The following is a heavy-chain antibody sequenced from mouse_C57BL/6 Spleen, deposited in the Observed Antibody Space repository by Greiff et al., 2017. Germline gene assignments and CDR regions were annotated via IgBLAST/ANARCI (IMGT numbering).Heavy chain of an antibody. Sequence: QVQLQQPGAELVRPGSSVKLSCKASGYTFTSYWMDWVKQRPGQGLEWIGNIYPSDSETHYNQKFKDKATLTVDKSSSTAYMQLSSLTSEDSAVXYCARRDYNYFDYWGQGTTLTVSS. V-gene: IGHV1-61*01. CDR2: IYPSDSET. CDR3: ARRDYNYFDY. J-gene: IGHJ2*01. D-gene: IGHD2-4*01. CDR1: GYTFTSYW.